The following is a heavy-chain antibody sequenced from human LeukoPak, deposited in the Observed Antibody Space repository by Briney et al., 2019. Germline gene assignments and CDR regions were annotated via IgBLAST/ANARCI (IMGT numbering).Heavy chain of an antibody. CDR2: ISGSGAYT. CDR3: AKYFASGSYYKLPH. V-gene: IGHV3-23*01. CDR1: GFTFSSYA. Sequence: GGSLRLSCAASGFTFSSYAMSWVRQAPGKGLEWVSTISGSGAYTYYADSVKGRFTISRDNSKNTRYLQINSPRAEDTAVYYWAKYFASGSYYKLPHWGQGTLVTVSS. D-gene: IGHD3-10*01. J-gene: IGHJ1*01.